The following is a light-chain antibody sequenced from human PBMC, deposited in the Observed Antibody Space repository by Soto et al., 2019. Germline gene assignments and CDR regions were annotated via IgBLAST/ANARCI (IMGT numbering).Light chain of an antibody. V-gene: IGLV4-69*01. Sequence: QPVLTQSPSASASLGASVKLTCTLSSGHSSYAIAWHQQQPEKSPRYLMKVNSDGSHSKGDGIPDRFSGSSSGAERYLTISSLQSEDEADYYCQTWGSGIRVLFGGGTKLTVL. CDR3: QTWGSGIRVL. CDR1: SGHSSYA. J-gene: IGLJ2*01. CDR2: VNSDGSH.